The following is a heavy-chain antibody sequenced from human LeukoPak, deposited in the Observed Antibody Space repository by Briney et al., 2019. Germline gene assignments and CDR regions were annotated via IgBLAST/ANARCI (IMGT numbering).Heavy chain of an antibody. CDR1: GGSFSGYY. CDR2: INHSGST. D-gene: IGHD3-22*01. Sequence: SETLSLTCAVYGGSFSGYYWSWIRQPPGKGLEWIGEINHSGSTSYNPSLKSRVTISVDTSKNQFSLKLSSVTAADTAVYYCARGSEANYYDSSGYFDYWGQGTLVTVSS. V-gene: IGHV4-34*01. CDR3: ARGSEANYYDSSGYFDY. J-gene: IGHJ4*02.